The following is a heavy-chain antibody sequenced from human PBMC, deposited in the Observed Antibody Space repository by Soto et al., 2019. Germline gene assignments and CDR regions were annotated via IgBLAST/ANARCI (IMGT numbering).Heavy chain of an antibody. Sequence: QVQLQQWGAGLLKPSETLSLTCAVYGGSFSGYYWNWIRQPPGKGLEWIGEINHSGGANYNPSLKSRVTISVDTSKNQFSLKLSSVTAADTAVYYCARGWGRIFDYWGQGTLVTVPS. D-gene: IGHD7-27*01. J-gene: IGHJ4*02. CDR2: INHSGGA. CDR3: ARGWGRIFDY. CDR1: GGSFSGYY. V-gene: IGHV4-34*01.